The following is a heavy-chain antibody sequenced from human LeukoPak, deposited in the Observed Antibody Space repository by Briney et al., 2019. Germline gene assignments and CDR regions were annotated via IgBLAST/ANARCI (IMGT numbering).Heavy chain of an antibody. CDR3: ARDEYFHDGSGYYYYFDY. V-gene: IGHV3-7*01. CDR2: INQDGSEK. Sequence: GGSLRLSCEASGFTFSRHWMSWVRQAPGKGLEWVANINQDGSEKYYVDSVKGRFTISRDNAKNSLFLQMNSLRAEDTAVYYCARDEYFHDGSGYYYYFDYWGQGTLVTVSS. CDR1: GFTFSRHW. D-gene: IGHD3-22*01. J-gene: IGHJ4*02.